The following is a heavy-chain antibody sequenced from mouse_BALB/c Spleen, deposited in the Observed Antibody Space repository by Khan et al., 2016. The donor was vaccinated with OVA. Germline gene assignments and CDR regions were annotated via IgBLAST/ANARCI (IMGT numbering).Heavy chain of an antibody. V-gene: IGHV1S41*01. D-gene: IGHD1-1*01. CDR2: IAPGSGST. CDR3: SRENYYDRACYAMDY. CDR1: GYTFTSYW. Sequence: DLVKPGASVKLSCKSSGYTFTSYWINWINQRPGQVLERIGRIAPGSGSTNDNEMLTGKATLTVDTSSSTAYIQPSSLASEDSAVYFCSRENYYDRACYAMDYWGQGTSVTVSS. J-gene: IGHJ4*01.